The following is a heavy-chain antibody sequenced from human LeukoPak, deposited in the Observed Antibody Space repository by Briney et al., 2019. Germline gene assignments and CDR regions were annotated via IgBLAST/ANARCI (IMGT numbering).Heavy chain of an antibody. Sequence: GGSLRLSRAASGFTFSSYGMHWVRQAPGKGLGWVAVISYDGSNKYYADSVKGRFTISRDNSKNTLYLQMNSLRAEDTAVYYCAKSVIAAAGTDYWGQGTLVTVSS. V-gene: IGHV3-30*18. J-gene: IGHJ4*02. D-gene: IGHD6-13*01. CDR1: GFTFSSYG. CDR3: AKSVIAAAGTDY. CDR2: ISYDGSNK.